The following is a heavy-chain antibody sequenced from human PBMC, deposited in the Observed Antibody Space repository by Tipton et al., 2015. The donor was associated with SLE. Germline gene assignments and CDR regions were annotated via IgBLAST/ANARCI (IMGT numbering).Heavy chain of an antibody. V-gene: IGHV4-61*02. CDR3: ARENRGGAYFDY. J-gene: IGHJ4*02. CDR2: IYTTGST. D-gene: IGHD1-14*01. Sequence: TLSLTCTVSGDSISSGSYYWSWIRQPAGKGLEWIGRIYTTGSTNYNPSLKSRVTISVDTSKNQFSLNLTSVTAADTAVYYCARENRGGAYFDYWGQGTLVTVSS. CDR1: GDSISSGSYY.